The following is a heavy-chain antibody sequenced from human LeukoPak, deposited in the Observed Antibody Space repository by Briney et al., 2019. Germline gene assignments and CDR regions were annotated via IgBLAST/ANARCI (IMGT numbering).Heavy chain of an antibody. CDR1: GYSFTTYW. Sequence: GESLKISCKGSGYSFTTYWIGWVRQMPGKGLEWMGIIYPDDSDTRYSPSFQGQVTISVDKSISTAYLQWSSLKASDTAMYYCARLGSRQLWFFDCWGQGTLVTVSS. V-gene: IGHV5-51*01. CDR3: ARLGSRQLWFFDC. D-gene: IGHD5-18*01. J-gene: IGHJ4*02. CDR2: IYPDDSDT.